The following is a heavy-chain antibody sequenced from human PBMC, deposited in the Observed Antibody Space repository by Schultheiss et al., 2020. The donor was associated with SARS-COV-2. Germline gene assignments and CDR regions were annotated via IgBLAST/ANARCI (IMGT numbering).Heavy chain of an antibody. CDR3: AVPHYEGSGLNKSEGDY. J-gene: IGHJ4*02. V-gene: IGHV1-2*02. CDR2: INPNSGGT. Sequence: ASVKVSCKASGYTFTGYYMHWVRQAPGQGLEWMGWINPNSGGTNYAQKFQGRVTMTRDTSISTAYMELSRLRSDDTAVYYCAVPHYEGSGLNKSEGDYWGQGTLVTVSS. D-gene: IGHD3-10*01. CDR1: GYTFTGYY.